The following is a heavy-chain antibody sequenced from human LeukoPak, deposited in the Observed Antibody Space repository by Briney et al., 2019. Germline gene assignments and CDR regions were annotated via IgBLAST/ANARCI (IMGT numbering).Heavy chain of an antibody. CDR1: GGSFSGYY. J-gene: IGHJ4*02. Sequence: PSETLSLTCAVYGGSFSGYYWSWIRQPPGKGLEWIGEINHSGSTNYNPSLKSRVTISVDTSKNQFSLKLSSVAAADTAVYYCARQAALNSSEYYFDCWGQGTLVTVSS. V-gene: IGHV4-34*01. CDR2: INHSGST. D-gene: IGHD6-19*01. CDR3: ARQAALNSSEYYFDC.